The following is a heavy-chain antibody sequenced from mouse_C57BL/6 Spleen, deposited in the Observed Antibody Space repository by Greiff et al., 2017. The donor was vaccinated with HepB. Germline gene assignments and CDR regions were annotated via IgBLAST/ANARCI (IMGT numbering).Heavy chain of an antibody. Sequence: QVQLQQSGAELVRPGASVKLSCKASGYTFTDYYINWVKQRPGQGLEWIARIYPGSGNTYYNEKFKGKATLTAEKSSSTAYMQLSSLTSEDSAVYFCAREGYGNSGYAMDYWGQGTSVTVSS. CDR1: GYTFTDYY. CDR2: IYPGSGNT. CDR3: AREGYGNSGYAMDY. D-gene: IGHD2-10*02. V-gene: IGHV1-76*01. J-gene: IGHJ4*01.